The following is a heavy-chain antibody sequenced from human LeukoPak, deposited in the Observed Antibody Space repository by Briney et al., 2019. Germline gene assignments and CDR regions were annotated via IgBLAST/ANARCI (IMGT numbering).Heavy chain of an antibody. J-gene: IGHJ3*02. D-gene: IGHD5-12*01. CDR1: GGSISSSSYY. CDR2: IYYSGST. CDR3: ARDRTIRGYTFDM. Sequence: SETLSLTCTVSGGSISSSSYYWGWLRQPPGKGLVWIGSIYYSGSTYYNPSLKSRVAMSVDTSKNQFSLKLSSVTAADTAVYYCARDRTIRGYTFDMWGQGTMVTVSS. V-gene: IGHV4-39*07.